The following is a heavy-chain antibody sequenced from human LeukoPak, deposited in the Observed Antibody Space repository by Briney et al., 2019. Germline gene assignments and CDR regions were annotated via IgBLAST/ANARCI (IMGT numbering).Heavy chain of an antibody. J-gene: IGHJ4*02. CDR1: GGSLSSYY. V-gene: IGHV4-59*01. Sequence: SETLSLTCALSGGSLSSYYWSWVRQPPGKGLEWIAYIYYTGRTNYNPSLKSRVTISIDTSKNPFSLKLSSVTAADTAVYFCATSRAFRGAYYFDHWGQGTLVTVSS. CDR3: ATSRAFRGAYYFDH. D-gene: IGHD3-10*01. CDR2: IYYTGRT.